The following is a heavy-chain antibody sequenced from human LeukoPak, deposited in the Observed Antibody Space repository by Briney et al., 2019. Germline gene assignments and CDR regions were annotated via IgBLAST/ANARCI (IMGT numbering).Heavy chain of an antibody. Sequence: GGSLRLSCAASGFTFSNYWMHWVRQAPGKGPVWVSRIKSDGSSTRFADSVQGRFTISRDNGKNTLYLQMNSLRAEDTAVYYCASVSSSSSNYYFDYWGQGTLVTVSS. D-gene: IGHD6-6*01. CDR1: GFTFSNYW. CDR2: IKSDGSST. V-gene: IGHV3-74*01. J-gene: IGHJ4*02. CDR3: ASVSSSSSNYYFDY.